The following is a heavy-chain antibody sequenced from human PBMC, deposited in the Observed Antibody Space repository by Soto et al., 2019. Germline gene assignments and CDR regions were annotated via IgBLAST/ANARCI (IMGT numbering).Heavy chain of an antibody. CDR1: GFGFSNYA. CDR3: ATDFNGKYYFDY. Sequence: PVGSLRLSCAASGFGFSNYAMNWVRQAPGKGLEWVSSISNSGGATYYADSVKGRFTVSRDTSKNTLYLHMNSLRVEDTALYYCATDFNGKYYFDYWGRGTLVTVSS. CDR2: ISNSGGAT. D-gene: IGHD2-8*01. V-gene: IGHV3-23*01. J-gene: IGHJ4*02.